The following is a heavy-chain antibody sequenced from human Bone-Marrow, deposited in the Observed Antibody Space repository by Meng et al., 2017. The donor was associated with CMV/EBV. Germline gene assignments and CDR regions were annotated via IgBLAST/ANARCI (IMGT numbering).Heavy chain of an antibody. V-gene: IGHV3-7*01. CDR2: INEAGREK. Sequence: GGSLRLSCAASGFTFRSHWMTWVRQPPGKGLEWVSTINEAGREKHYGDSVKGRFSVSRDNVKNSLYLQLNSLRAEYTAMYYCARQQLSPHDALDVWGQGTMVTVSS. CDR1: GFTFRSHW. D-gene: IGHD6-13*01. J-gene: IGHJ3*01. CDR3: ARQQLSPHDALDV.